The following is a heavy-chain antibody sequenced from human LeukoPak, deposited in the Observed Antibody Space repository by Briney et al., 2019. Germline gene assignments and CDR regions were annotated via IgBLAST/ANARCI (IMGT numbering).Heavy chain of an antibody. CDR2: ISYDGSNK. CDR3: AKQYYYGSGSYRLTN. Sequence: GGSLRLSCAASGFTFSSYGMHWVRQAPGKGLEWVAVISYDGSNKYYADSVKGRFTIFRDNSKNTLYLQMNSLRAEDTAVYYCAKQYYYGSGSYRLTNWGQGTLVTVSS. CDR1: GFTFSSYG. J-gene: IGHJ4*02. V-gene: IGHV3-30*18. D-gene: IGHD3-10*01.